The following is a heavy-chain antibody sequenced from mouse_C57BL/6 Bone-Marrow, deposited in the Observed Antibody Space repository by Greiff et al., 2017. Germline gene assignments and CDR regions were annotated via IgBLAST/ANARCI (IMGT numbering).Heavy chain of an antibody. CDR3: ASGVTTKEFAY. CDR1: GYTFTSYW. J-gene: IGHJ3*01. Sequence: QVQLQQPGAELVKPGASVKLSCKASGYTFTSYWMHWVKQRPGQGLEWIGMIHPNSGSTNYNEKFKSKATLTVDKSSSTAYMHLSSLTSEDSAVYYCASGVTTKEFAYWGQGTLVTVSA. D-gene: IGHD2-2*01. V-gene: IGHV1-64*01. CDR2: IHPNSGST.